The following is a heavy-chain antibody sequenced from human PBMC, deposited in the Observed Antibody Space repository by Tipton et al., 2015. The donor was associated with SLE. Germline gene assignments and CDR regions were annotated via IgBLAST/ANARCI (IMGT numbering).Heavy chain of an antibody. D-gene: IGHD3-22*01. CDR1: GYTFTSYA. J-gene: IGHJ6*03. V-gene: IGHV1-3*01. Sequence: QVQLVQSGAEVKKPGASVKVSCKASGYTFTSYAMHWVRQDPGQRLEWMGWINAGNGNTKYSQKFQGRVTITRDTSASTAYMELSSLRSEDAAVYYCARGRNDISGYYHYYYYYMDVWGKGTTVTVSS. CDR2: INAGNGNT. CDR3: ARGRNDISGYYHYYYYYMDV.